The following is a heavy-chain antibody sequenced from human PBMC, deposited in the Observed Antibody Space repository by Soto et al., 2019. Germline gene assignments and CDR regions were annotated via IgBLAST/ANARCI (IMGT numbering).Heavy chain of an antibody. Sequence: EVQLLESGGVLVQPGGSLRLSCAASGFTFSTFAMSWVRQAPGKGLEWVSAISGSGDRTYYTDSVKGRFAISRDNSENTLFLQMSSLENGDTALYNCVREREDYDRSGCRQSGYFQQRCQGTLVTVSS. CDR3: VREREDYDRSGCRQSGYFQQ. CDR1: GFTFSTFA. CDR2: ISGSGDRT. J-gene: IGHJ1*01. D-gene: IGHD3-16*01. V-gene: IGHV3-23*01.